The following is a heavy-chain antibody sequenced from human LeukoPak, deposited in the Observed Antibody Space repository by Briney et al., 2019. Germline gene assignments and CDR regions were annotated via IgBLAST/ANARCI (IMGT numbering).Heavy chain of an antibody. CDR2: INPNSGGT. CDR1: GYTFTGYY. J-gene: IGHJ5*02. CDR3: ARDRWGSGSQVYNWFDP. D-gene: IGHD3-10*01. V-gene: IGHV1-2*06. Sequence: ASVKVSCKASGYTFTGYYMHWVRQAPGQGLEWMGRINPNSGGTNYAQKFQGRVTMTRDTSISTAYMELSRLRSDDTAVYYCARDRWGSGSQVYNWFDPWGQGTLVTVSS.